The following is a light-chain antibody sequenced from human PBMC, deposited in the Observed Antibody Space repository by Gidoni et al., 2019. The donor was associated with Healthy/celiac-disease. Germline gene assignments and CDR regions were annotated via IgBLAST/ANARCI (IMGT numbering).Light chain of an antibody. CDR2: AAS. J-gene: IGKJ1*01. V-gene: IGKV1-39*01. CDR3: QQSYSTGTWT. Sequence: DIQITQSPSSLSASVGDRVTITCRASQSISSYLNWYQQKPGKAPKLLIYAASSLQSGVPSRFSGSGSGTDFTLTISSLQPEDFATYYCQQSYSTGTWTFXQXTKVEIK. CDR1: QSISSY.